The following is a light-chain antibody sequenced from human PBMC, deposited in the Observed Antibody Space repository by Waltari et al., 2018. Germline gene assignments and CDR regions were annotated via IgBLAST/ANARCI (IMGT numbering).Light chain of an antibody. J-gene: IGKJ1*01. CDR2: WAS. CDR1: QSVLYTPHNKTV. CDR3: QQYYTIPWT. Sequence: DIVMTQSPDSLAVSLGERATVNCKSSQSVLYTPHNKTVLAWFQQKTGQPPKLLIQWASTRESAVPDRFSGSGSGRDFTLTISSLQAEDVAVYYCQQYYTIPWTFGQGTKVEIK. V-gene: IGKV4-1*01.